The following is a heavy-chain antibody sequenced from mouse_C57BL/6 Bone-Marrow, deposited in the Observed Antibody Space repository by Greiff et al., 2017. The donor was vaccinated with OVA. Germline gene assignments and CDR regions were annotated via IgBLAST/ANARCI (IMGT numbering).Heavy chain of an antibody. J-gene: IGHJ1*03. CDR1: GFNIKDDY. D-gene: IGHD1-1*01. Sequence: EVQLQQSGAELVRPGASFKFSCTASGFNIKDDYMHWVKQRPEQGLEWIGWIDPENGDTEYASKFQGKATITADTSSNTAYLQLSSLTSEDTAVYYCTFIYYYGSSYWYFDVWGTGTTVTVSS. CDR2: IDPENGDT. CDR3: TFIYYYGSSYWYFDV. V-gene: IGHV14-4*01.